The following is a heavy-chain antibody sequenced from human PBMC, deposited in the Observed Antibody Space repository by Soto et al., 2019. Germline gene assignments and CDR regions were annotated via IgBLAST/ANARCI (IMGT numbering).Heavy chain of an antibody. CDR3: AHTELRYFDWLLYEYYYYGMDV. J-gene: IGHJ6*02. Sequence: SGPTLVNPTQTLALTCTFSGFSLSTSGVGVGWIRQPPGKALEWLALIYWNDDKRYSPSLKSRLTITKDTSKNQVVLTMTNMDPVDTATYYRAHTELRYFDWLLYEYYYYGMDVWGQGTTVTVSS. CDR1: GFSLSTSGVG. CDR2: IYWNDDK. V-gene: IGHV2-5*01. D-gene: IGHD3-9*01.